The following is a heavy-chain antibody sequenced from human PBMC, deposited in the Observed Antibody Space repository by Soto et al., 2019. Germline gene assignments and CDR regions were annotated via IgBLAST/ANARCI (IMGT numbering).Heavy chain of an antibody. V-gene: IGHV3-9*01. CDR1: GFTFGDYA. CDR3: AKSHTTSGWYVTTDY. D-gene: IGHD6-19*01. CDR2: ISWNSGSI. Sequence: SLRLSGAASGFTFGDYAMQWVRQAPGKGLEWVSAISWNSGSIDYADSVKGRFTISRDNAKNSLYLQMNSLRAEDTALYYCAKSHTTSGWYVTTDYWGQGTRVTVSS. J-gene: IGHJ4*02.